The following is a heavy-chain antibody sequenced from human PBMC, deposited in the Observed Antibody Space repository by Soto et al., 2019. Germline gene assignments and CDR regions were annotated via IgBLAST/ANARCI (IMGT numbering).Heavy chain of an antibody. J-gene: IGHJ5*02. V-gene: IGHV3-23*01. D-gene: IGHD6-13*01. CDR2: ISGSGGST. Sequence: PGGSLRLSYAASGFTFSSYAMSWVRQAPGKGLEWVSAISGSGGSTYYADSVKGRFTISRDNSKNTLYLQMNSLRAEDTAVYYYAKAKTYSSSWYLGLDWFDPWGQGTLVTVSS. CDR3: AKAKTYSSSWYLGLDWFDP. CDR1: GFTFSSYA.